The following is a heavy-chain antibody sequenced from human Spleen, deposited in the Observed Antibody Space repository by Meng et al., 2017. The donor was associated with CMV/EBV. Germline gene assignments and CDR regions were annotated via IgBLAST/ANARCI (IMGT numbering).Heavy chain of an antibody. V-gene: IGHV1-18*01. CDR1: GGTFSTYT. CDR3: ARDRCSSTSCYGNWFDP. J-gene: IGHJ5*02. CDR2: ISAYNGNT. Sequence: ASVKVSCKVSGGTFSTYTISWVRQAPGQGLEWMGRISAYNGNTNYAQKLQGRVTMTTDTSTSTAYMELRSLRSDDTAVYYCARDRCSSTSCYGNWFDPWGQGTLVTVSS. D-gene: IGHD2-2*01.